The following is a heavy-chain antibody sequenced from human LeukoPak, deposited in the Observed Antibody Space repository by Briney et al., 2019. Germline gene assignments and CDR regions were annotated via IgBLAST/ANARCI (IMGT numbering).Heavy chain of an antibody. J-gene: IGHJ4*02. V-gene: IGHV5-51*01. CDR1: GYSFTSYW. CDR2: IYPGDSDT. Sequence: GESLKISCKGSGYSFTSYWIGWVRQMPGKGLEWMGIIYPGDSDTRYSPSFQGQVTISVDKSISTAYLQWSSLKASDTAMYYCARPAPGHTRQAFFDYWGQGTLVTVSS. CDR3: ARPAPGHTRQAFFDY. D-gene: IGHD2-2*01.